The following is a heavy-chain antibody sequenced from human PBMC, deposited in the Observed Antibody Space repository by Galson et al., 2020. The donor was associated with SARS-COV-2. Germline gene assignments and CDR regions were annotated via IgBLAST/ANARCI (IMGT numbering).Heavy chain of an antibody. J-gene: IGHJ4*02. CDR2: IYWDDDK. Sequence: SGLTLVKPTQTLTLNCTFYGFSLSTNGVGVGWIRHPPETALEWLALIYWDDDKRYSPSLKSRLTITKDTSKNQVVLTMTNMDPVDTATYYCAHRGSSGWWGDYFDYWGQGTLVTVSS. D-gene: IGHD6-19*01. V-gene: IGHV2-5*02. CDR1: GFSLSTNGVG. CDR3: AHRGSSGWWGDYFDY.